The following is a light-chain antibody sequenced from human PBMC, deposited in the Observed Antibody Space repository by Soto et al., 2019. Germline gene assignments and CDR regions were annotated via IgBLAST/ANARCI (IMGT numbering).Light chain of an antibody. J-gene: IGLJ2*01. CDR3: SSYAGSKNLV. CDR2: EVS. V-gene: IGLV2-8*01. CDR1: SSEVGGYNS. Sequence: QSVLTQPPSASGSPGQSVTISCTGTSSEVGGYNSVSWYQQHPGKAPKLVIYEVSKRPSGVPDRFSASKSDNTASLTVSGLQAEDEADYYCSSYAGSKNLVFGGGTKLTVL.